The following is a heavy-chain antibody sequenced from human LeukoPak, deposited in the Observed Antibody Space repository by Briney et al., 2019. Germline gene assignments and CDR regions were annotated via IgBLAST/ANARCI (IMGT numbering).Heavy chain of an antibody. V-gene: IGHV4-30-4*01. CDR3: ARVEYSSSWYWLKFDY. Sequence: SETLSLTCTVSGGSISSGDYYWSWIRQPPGKGLEWIGYIYYSGSTYYNPSLKSRVTISVGTSKNQFSLKLSSVTAADTAVYYCARVEYSSSWYWLKFDYWGQGTLVTVSS. CDR1: GGSISSGDYY. D-gene: IGHD6-13*01. J-gene: IGHJ4*02. CDR2: IYYSGST.